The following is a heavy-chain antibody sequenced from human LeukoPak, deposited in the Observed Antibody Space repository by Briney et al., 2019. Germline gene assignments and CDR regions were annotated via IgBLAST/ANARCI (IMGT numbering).Heavy chain of an antibody. CDR1: GFTVSSNY. D-gene: IGHD6-13*01. V-gene: IGHV3-53*01. Sequence: GGSLRLSCAASGFTVSSNYMSWVRQAPGKGLEWVSVIYSGGSTYYADSVKGRFTISRDSSKNTLYLQMNSLRAEDTAVYYCARARIAAAYFDYWGQGTLVTVSS. J-gene: IGHJ4*02. CDR2: IYSGGST. CDR3: ARARIAAAYFDY.